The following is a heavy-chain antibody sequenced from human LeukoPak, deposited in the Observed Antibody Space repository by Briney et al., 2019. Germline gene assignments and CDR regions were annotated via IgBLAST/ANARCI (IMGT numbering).Heavy chain of an antibody. D-gene: IGHD3-10*01. CDR2: ISSSGSTI. CDR1: AFTFSDFW. J-gene: IGHJ6*02. CDR3: ARDHGSGSYYSPYYYYGMDV. V-gene: IGHV3-11*01. Sequence: GGSLRLSREASAFTFSDFWISWVRQAPGKGLEWVSYISSSGSTIYYADSVKGRFTISRDNAKNSLYLQMNSLRAEDTAVYYCARDHGSGSYYSPYYYYGMDVWGQGTTVTVSS.